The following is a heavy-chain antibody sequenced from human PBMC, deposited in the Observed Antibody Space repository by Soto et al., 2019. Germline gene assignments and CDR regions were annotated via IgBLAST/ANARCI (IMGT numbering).Heavy chain of an antibody. V-gene: IGHV3-9*01. Sequence: GGSLRLSCAASGFTFDDYAMHWVRQAPGKGLEWVSGISWNSGSIGYADSVKGRFTISRDNAKNSLYLQMNSLRAEDTALYYCAKGAQTDHYYGSGSGPGDYWGQGTLVTVSS. D-gene: IGHD3-10*01. CDR2: ISWNSGSI. J-gene: IGHJ4*02. CDR1: GFTFDDYA. CDR3: AKGAQTDHYYGSGSGPGDY.